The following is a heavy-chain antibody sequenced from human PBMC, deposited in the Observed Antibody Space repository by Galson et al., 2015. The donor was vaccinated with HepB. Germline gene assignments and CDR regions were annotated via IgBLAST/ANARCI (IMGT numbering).Heavy chain of an antibody. CDR2: ITSSRSEI. V-gene: IGHV3-48*01. D-gene: IGHD2-2*02. Sequence: SLRLSCAASGFTFSSYSMNWVRQAPGKGLEWVSYITSSRSEIYYADSVKGRFTISRGNAKNSLYLQMNSLRAEDTAVYYCARVHCSTTSCYTEEHYYYFYMDVWGKGTTVTVSS. CDR3: ARVHCSTTSCYTEEHYYYFYMDV. CDR1: GFTFSSYS. J-gene: IGHJ6*03.